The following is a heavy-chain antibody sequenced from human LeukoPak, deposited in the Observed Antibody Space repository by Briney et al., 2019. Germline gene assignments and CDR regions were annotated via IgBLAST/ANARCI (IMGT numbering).Heavy chain of an antibody. J-gene: IGHJ3*02. CDR2: IYYSGST. CDR1: GGSISSYY. V-gene: IGHV4-59*08. CDR3: ARGLTLWFGELLGGGYDAFDI. D-gene: IGHD3-10*01. Sequence: KASKTLSLTCTVSGGSISSYYWSWIRQPPGKGLEWIGYIYYSGSTNYNPSLKSRVTISVDTSKNQFSLKLSSVTAADTAVYYCARGLTLWFGELLGGGYDAFDIWGQGTMVTVSS.